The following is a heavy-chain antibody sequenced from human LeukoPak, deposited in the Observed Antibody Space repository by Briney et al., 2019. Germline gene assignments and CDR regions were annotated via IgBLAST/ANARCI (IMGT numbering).Heavy chain of an antibody. D-gene: IGHD3-9*01. CDR3: ARLLRCFDPVGFDI. CDR1: GFTFSSYP. Sequence: GVSLRLSCAASGFTFSSYPMSWVRQAPGKGLEWVSAISGSANDDSSYYADSVKGRFTISRDNSKNTVSLQMKSLRAEDTAVYYCARLLRCFDPVGFDIWGQGTMVT. V-gene: IGHV3-23*01. CDR2: ISGSANDDSS. J-gene: IGHJ3*02.